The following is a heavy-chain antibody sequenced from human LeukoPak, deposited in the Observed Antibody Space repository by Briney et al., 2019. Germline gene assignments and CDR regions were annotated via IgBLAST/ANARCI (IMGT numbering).Heavy chain of an antibody. CDR2: IYDSGSA. CDR3: TRVLQNYYHLDV. CDR1: GVSINSHY. J-gene: IGHJ6*03. Sequence: SETLSLTCAVSGVSINSHYWSWIRQPPGKGLEWIGFIYDSGSANYKSSLESRVTMTLDTSKNQFSLKLNSVTAADTAVYYCTRVLQNYYHLDVWGKGTTVTVSS. D-gene: IGHD3-3*01. V-gene: IGHV4-59*11.